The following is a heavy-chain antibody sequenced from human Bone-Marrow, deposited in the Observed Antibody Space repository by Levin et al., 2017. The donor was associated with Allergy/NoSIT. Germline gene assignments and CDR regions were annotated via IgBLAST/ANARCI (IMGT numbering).Heavy chain of an antibody. Sequence: GGSLILSCKGPGYSFANYWIGWVRQMLGKGLEWMAIIYPGDSDTRYSPSFQGQVTISADKSISTAFLQWSSLKASDTAMYYCAPTPGQQLIGNPFDYWGQGTLVTVSS. V-gene: IGHV5-51*01. CDR1: GYSFANYW. D-gene: IGHD4-23*01. J-gene: IGHJ4*02. CDR3: APTPGQQLIGNPFDY. CDR2: IYPGDSDT.